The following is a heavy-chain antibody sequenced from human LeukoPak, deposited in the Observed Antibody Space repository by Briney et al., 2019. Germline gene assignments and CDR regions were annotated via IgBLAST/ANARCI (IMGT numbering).Heavy chain of an antibody. CDR3: AKDPAPYYYDSSVVFDY. CDR2: INGSGAST. CDR1: GFTFSSYA. Sequence: PGGSLRLSCAASGFTFSSYAMSWVRQAPGKGLEWVSAINGSGASTYYADSVKGRFTISRDNSKNTLYLQMNSLRAEDTAVYYCAKDPAPYYYDSSVVFDYWGQGTLVTVSS. V-gene: IGHV3-23*01. D-gene: IGHD3-22*01. J-gene: IGHJ4*02.